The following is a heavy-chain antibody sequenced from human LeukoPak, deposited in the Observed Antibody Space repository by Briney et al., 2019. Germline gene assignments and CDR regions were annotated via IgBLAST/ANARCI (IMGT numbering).Heavy chain of an antibody. Sequence: PGGSLRLSCAASGFTFSDYYMSWIRQAPGKGLEWVSYISSSGSTIYYADSVKGRFTISRDNAKNSLYLQMNSLRAEDTAVYYCARADDSSGYYFRHYGMDVWGQGTTVTVSS. CDR3: ARADDSSGYYFRHYGMDV. CDR2: ISSSGSTI. J-gene: IGHJ6*02. CDR1: GFTFSDYY. V-gene: IGHV3-11*01. D-gene: IGHD3-22*01.